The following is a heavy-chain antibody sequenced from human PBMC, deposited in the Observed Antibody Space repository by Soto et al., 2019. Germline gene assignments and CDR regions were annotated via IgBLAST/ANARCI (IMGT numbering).Heavy chain of an antibody. V-gene: IGHV4-34*01. CDR3: VRHTSSCWYSYYYYYYGMDV. D-gene: IGHD6-13*01. J-gene: IGHJ6*02. Sequence: SVIQSLTWTVDDGYCSGYYWSWILQHPGKGLEWIGEINHSGSTNYNPSLKSRVTISVDTSKNQFSLKLSSVTAADTAVYYCVRHTSSCWYSYYYYYYGMDVWGQGTTVTVSS. CDR2: INHSGST. CDR1: DGYCSGYY.